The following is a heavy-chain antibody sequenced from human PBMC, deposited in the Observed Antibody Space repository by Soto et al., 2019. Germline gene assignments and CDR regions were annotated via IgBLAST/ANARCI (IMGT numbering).Heavy chain of an antibody. CDR2: IYYRGTT. CDR1: GGSISSHY. V-gene: IGHV4-59*11. D-gene: IGHD3-22*01. CDR3: SRCERLSMIVN. Sequence: QVQLQESGPGLVKASETLSLTCTASGGSISSHYLNWIRQPPGKGLEWIGYIYYRGTTNYNPSLKSRETISVYTSQNQFSLTLTSLTAADPAVYYSSRCERLSMIVNWGQGTLVTVSS. J-gene: IGHJ4*02.